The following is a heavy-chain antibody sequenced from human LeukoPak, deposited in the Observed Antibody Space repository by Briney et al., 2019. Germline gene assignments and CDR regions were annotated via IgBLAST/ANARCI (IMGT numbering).Heavy chain of an antibody. CDR2: ISAYNGNT. J-gene: IGHJ6*03. V-gene: IGHV1-18*01. Sequence: ASVKVSCKASGYTFTSYGISWVRQAPGQGLEWMGWISAYNGNTNYAQKLQGRVTMTTDTSTSTAYMELRSLRSDDTAVYYCARSHSSSWREYYYYYYYMDVWGKGTTVTVSS. CDR3: ARSHSSSWREYYYYYYYMDV. D-gene: IGHD6-6*01. CDR1: GYTFTSYG.